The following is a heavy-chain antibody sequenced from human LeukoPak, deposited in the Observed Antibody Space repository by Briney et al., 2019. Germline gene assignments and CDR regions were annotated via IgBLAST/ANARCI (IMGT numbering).Heavy chain of an antibody. V-gene: IGHV4-34*01. J-gene: IGHJ4*02. Sequence: PSETLSLTCAVYGGSFSGYYWSWIRQPPGKGLEWMGEINHSGSTNYNPSLKSRVTISVDTSKNQFSLKLSSVTAADTAVYYCARSKLRFLEWLLDYWGQGTLVTVS. CDR2: INHSGST. CDR1: GGSFSGYY. D-gene: IGHD3-3*01. CDR3: ARSKLRFLEWLLDY.